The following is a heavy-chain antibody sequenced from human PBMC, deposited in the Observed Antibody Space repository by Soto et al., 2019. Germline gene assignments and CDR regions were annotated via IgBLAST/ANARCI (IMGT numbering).Heavy chain of an antibody. Sequence: EVQLLESGGGLVQPGGSLRLSCAASGFTFSSYAMSWVRQAPGKGLEGVSAISGSGGSTYYADSVKGRFTISRDKTKNTLYLQMNSLRAEDTAVYYCAKDRITIFGVVSIPFDYWGQGTLVTVSS. V-gene: IGHV3-23*01. CDR1: GFTFSSYA. CDR3: AKDRITIFGVVSIPFDY. D-gene: IGHD3-3*01. CDR2: ISGSGGST. J-gene: IGHJ4*02.